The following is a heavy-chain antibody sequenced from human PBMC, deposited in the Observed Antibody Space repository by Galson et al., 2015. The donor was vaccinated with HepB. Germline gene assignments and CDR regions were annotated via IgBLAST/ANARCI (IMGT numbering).Heavy chain of an antibody. V-gene: IGHV3-30*18. J-gene: IGHJ6*02. CDR1: GFTFSSYG. CDR3: AKDRARYSDRGMGV. D-gene: IGHD3-10*01. Sequence: SLRLSCAASGFTFSSYGMHWVRQAPGKGLEWVAVISYDGSNKYYADSVKGRFTISRDNSKNTLYLQMNSLRAEDTAVYYCAKDRARYSDRGMGVWGQGTTVTVSS. CDR2: ISYDGSNK.